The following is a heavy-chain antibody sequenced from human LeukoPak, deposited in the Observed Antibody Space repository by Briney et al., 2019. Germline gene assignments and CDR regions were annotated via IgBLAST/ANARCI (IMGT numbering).Heavy chain of an antibody. V-gene: IGHV4-34*01. CDR2: INHSGST. J-gene: IGHJ4*02. CDR1: GGSFSGYY. Sequence: SETLSLTCAVYGGSFSGYYWSWIRQPPGKGLEWIGEINHSGSTNYNPSLKSRVTISVDMSKNQFSLKLSSVTAADTAVYYCARIREEQQLVLNVDYWGQGTLVTVSS. CDR3: ARIREEQQLVLNVDY. D-gene: IGHD6-13*01.